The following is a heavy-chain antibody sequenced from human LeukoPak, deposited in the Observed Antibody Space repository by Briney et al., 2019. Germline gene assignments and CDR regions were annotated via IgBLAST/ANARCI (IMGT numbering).Heavy chain of an antibody. Sequence: PSETLSLTCAVSGYSISSGYCWIWIRQPPGKGLEWIGSLYHSDSIYYNPSLESRVTMSVDTSKNQFSLKLSFVTAADTAVYYCARQHDSYHYYYVDVWGKGTTVTVSS. CDR3: ARQHDSYHYYYVDV. J-gene: IGHJ6*03. V-gene: IGHV4-38-2*01. CDR2: LYHSDSI. D-gene: IGHD6-13*01. CDR1: GYSISSGYC.